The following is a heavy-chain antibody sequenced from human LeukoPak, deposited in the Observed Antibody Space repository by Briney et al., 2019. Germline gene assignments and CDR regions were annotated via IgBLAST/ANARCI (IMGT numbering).Heavy chain of an antibody. V-gene: IGHV4-39*01. CDR1: GGSISSSSYY. CDR3: ARVPQGTGPYYYYYYMDV. Sequence: SETLSLTCTVSGGSISSSSYYWGWIRQPPGKGQEWIGSINYSGSTYYNPSLKSRVTVSVDTSNNQFSLRLSSVTAADTAVYYCARVPQGTGPYYYYYYMDVWGKGTTVTVSS. J-gene: IGHJ6*03. CDR2: INYSGST. D-gene: IGHD1-1*01.